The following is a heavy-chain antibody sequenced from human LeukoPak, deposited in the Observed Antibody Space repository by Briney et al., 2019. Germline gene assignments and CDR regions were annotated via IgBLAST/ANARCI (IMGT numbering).Heavy chain of an antibody. D-gene: IGHD3-10*01. J-gene: IGHJ5*02. V-gene: IGHV5-51*01. CDR1: GYSFTSYW. CDR3: ARTYYYGSGSYQINWFDP. CDR2: IYPGDSDT. Sequence: NHGESLKISCKGSGYSFTSYWIGWVRQMPGKGLEWMGIIYPGDSDTRYSPSFQGQVTISADKSISTAYLQWSSLKASDTAMYYCARTYYYGSGSYQINWFDPWGQGTLVTVSS.